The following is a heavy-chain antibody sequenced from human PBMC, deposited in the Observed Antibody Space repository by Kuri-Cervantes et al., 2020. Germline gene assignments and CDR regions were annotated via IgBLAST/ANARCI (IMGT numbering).Heavy chain of an antibody. CDR2: INPSGGST. V-gene: IGHV1-46*01. CDR3: ARELKASYYYYGMDV. CDR1: GYTFTSYY. J-gene: IGHJ6*02. Sequence: ASVKVSCKASGYTFTSYYMHWVRQAPGQGLEWMGIINPSGGSTSYAQKFQGRVTMTRNTSISTAYMELSSLRSEDTAVYYCARELKASYYYYGMDVWGQGTTVTVSS.